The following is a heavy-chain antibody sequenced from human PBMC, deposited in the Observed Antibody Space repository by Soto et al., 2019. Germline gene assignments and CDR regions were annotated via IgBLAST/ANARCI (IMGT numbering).Heavy chain of an antibody. D-gene: IGHD6-6*01. V-gene: IGHV3-30*04. CDR2: ISYGGIYK. J-gene: IGHJ4*02. CDR1: GFTFRSYA. Sequence: GGSLRLSCAASGFTFRSYAMHWVRQAPGKGLEWVSIISYGGIYKYYADSVKGRFTISRDNSKNTLYLQMNSLRAEDTAVYYCAKDRSSDPYYFDYWGQGTLVTVSS. CDR3: AKDRSSDPYYFDY.